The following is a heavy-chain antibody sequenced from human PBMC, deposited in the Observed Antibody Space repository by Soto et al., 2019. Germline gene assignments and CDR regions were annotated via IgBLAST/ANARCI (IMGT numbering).Heavy chain of an antibody. CDR1: GGSISSSSYY. V-gene: IGHV4-39*01. CDR2: IYYSGST. CDR3: ARRAEYCSGGSCYSAFDY. J-gene: IGHJ4*02. Sequence: QLQLQESGPGLVKPSETLSLTCTVSGGSISSSSYYWGWIRQPPGKGLEWIGSIYYSGSTYYNPSLKSRVPISVDTSKNQFSRKLSSVTAADTAVYYCARRAEYCSGGSCYSAFDYWGQGTLVTVSS. D-gene: IGHD2-15*01.